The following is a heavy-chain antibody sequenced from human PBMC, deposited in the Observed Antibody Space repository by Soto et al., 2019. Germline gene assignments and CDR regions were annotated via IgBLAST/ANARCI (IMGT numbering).Heavy chain of an antibody. CDR2: ISGSGGST. V-gene: IGHV3-23*01. CDR1: GFTFSSYA. CDR3: AKRQSFDFWSGYLPFFDY. D-gene: IGHD3-3*01. J-gene: IGHJ4*02. Sequence: GGSLRLSCAASGFTFSSYAMSWVRQAPGKGLEWVSAISGSGGSTYYADSVKGRFAISRDDSKNTLYLHMSSLRVEDTAIYYCAKRQSFDFWSGYLPFFDYWGQGTPVTVSS.